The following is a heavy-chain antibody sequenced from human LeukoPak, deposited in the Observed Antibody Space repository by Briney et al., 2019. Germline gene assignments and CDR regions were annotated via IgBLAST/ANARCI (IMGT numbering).Heavy chain of an antibody. D-gene: IGHD6-25*01. Sequence: PSETLSLTCTVSGGSISTYYWSWIRQPPGKGLEWIGYIYDSGSTNYNPSLKSRVTISVDTSKNQFSLKLSSVTAADTAVYYCAREWSSGWAEFDYWGQGTLVTVSS. CDR3: AREWSSGWAEFDY. V-gene: IGHV4-59*01. CDR1: GGSISTYY. J-gene: IGHJ4*02. CDR2: IYDSGST.